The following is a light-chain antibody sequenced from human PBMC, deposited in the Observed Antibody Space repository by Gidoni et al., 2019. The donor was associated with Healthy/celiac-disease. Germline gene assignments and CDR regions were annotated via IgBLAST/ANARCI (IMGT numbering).Light chain of an antibody. CDR1: QRFSSW. CDR3: QQYNSYPVT. CDR2: KAS. J-gene: IGKJ1*01. V-gene: IGKV1-5*03. Sequence: DIQITQSPSTLSASVGDRVTITCRASQRFSSWLAWFQQKPGKAPKLLIYKASSLESGVPSRFSGSGSGTEFTLTISSLQPDDFATYYCQQYNSYPVTFGQGTKVEIK.